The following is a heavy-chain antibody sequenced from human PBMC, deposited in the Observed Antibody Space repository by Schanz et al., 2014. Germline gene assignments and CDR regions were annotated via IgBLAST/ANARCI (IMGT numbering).Heavy chain of an antibody. Sequence: EVQLVESGGGLVQPGGSLRLSCAASGFTFSSYSMNWVRQAPGKGLEWVARINSVGSNTDYADSVTGRFTISRDNAKNTLYLQMNTLRAEDTAVYYCAKYRGYYRVSGSYRELEYWGQGTLVTVSS. CDR3: AKYRGYYRVSGSYRELEY. CDR2: INSVGSNT. D-gene: IGHD3-10*01. CDR1: GFTFSSYS. V-gene: IGHV3-74*02. J-gene: IGHJ4*02.